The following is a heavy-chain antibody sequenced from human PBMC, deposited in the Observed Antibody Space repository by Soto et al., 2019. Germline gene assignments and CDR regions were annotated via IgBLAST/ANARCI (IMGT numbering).Heavy chain of an antibody. Sequence: QEELVQSGAEVKKPGSSVNVSCKASGGSFASYSITWVRQAPGQRLEWMGAIIPLLKTVNYAQKFQGRVTITGDRSTSTVYMALSRPRFDDTAVYYCARAPVDLFGYMDVWGHGTTVTVS. CDR1: GGSFASYS. D-gene: IGHD6-25*01. V-gene: IGHV1-69*06. J-gene: IGHJ6*02. CDR2: IIPLLKTV. CDR3: ARAPVDLFGYMDV.